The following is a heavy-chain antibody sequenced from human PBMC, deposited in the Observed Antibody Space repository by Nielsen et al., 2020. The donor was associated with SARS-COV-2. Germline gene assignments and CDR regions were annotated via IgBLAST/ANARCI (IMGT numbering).Heavy chain of an antibody. V-gene: IGHV1-18*01. J-gene: IGHJ5*02. CDR3: ARDLGDGGLLWFGELSFNWFDP. Sequence: GSVKVSCKASGYTFTSYGISWVRQAPGQGLEWMGWISAYNGNTNYAQKLQGRVTMTTDTSTSTAYMELSSLRSEDTAVYYCARDLGDGGLLWFGELSFNWFDPWGQGTLVTVSS. D-gene: IGHD3-10*01. CDR1: GYTFTSYG. CDR2: ISAYNGNT.